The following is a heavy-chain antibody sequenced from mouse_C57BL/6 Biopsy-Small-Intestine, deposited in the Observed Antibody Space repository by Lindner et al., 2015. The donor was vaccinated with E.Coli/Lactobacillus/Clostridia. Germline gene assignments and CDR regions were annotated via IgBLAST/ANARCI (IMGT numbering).Heavy chain of an antibody. Sequence: SVKVSCKASGYDFARYGVTWVRQAPGQGLEWMGWVSAGDGKTHYGQRFQDRVTMTTDTSTNTAYMELRSLTSDDMAVYYCARGLGYDSSGPNPLCPAYWGQGSLVTVS. D-gene: IGHD2-3*01. CDR3: ARGLGYDSSGPNPLCPAY. CDR1: GYDFARYG. CDR2: VSAGDGKT. J-gene: IGHJ3*01. V-gene: IGHV1-4*01.